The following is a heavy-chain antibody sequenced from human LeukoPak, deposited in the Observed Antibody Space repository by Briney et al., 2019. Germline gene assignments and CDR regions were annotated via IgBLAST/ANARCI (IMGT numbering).Heavy chain of an antibody. V-gene: IGHV1-3*01. CDR1: GYTFTSYA. D-gene: IGHD5-18*01. CDR3: ARVFPTAMVSYYYYYYGMDV. J-gene: IGHJ6*02. Sequence: GASVKVSCKASGYTFTSYAMHWVRQAPGQRLEWMGWINAGNGNTKYSQKFQGRVTITRDTSASTAYMELSSLRSEDTAVYYCARVFPTAMVSYYYYYYGMDVWGQGTTVTVSS. CDR2: INAGNGNT.